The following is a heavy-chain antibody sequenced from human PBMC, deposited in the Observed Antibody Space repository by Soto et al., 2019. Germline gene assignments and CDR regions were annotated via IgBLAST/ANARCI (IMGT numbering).Heavy chain of an antibody. CDR3: ARDVKRRYFDY. J-gene: IGHJ4*02. CDR1: GGSISSYY. Sequence: PSETLSLTCTVSGGSISSYYWSWIRQPPGKGLEWIGYIYYSGSTNYNPSLKSRVTISVDTSKNQFSLKLSSVTAADTAVYYCARDVKRRYFDYWGQGTLVTVSS. V-gene: IGHV4-59*12. D-gene: IGHD3-16*02. CDR2: IYYSGST.